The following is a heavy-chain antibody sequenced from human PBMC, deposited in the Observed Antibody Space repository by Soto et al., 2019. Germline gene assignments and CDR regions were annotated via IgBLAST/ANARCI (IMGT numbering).Heavy chain of an antibody. CDR3: ARFYSGICYTVGWFDL. J-gene: IGHJ5*02. Sequence: GASVKVSCKASGYIFNNHAMHWVRQAPGQRLEWMGWINAGNGNTYYSQNFKDRVTFTRDTIATTVFMELTSLTSEDTAVYYCARFYSGICYTVGWFDLWGQGILVTVSS. CDR1: GYIFNNHA. V-gene: IGHV1-3*01. CDR2: INAGNGNT. D-gene: IGHD1-26*01.